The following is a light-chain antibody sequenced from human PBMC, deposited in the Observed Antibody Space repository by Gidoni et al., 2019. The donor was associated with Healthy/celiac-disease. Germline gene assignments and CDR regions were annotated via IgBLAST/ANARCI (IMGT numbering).Light chain of an antibody. J-gene: IGLJ2*01. V-gene: IGLV1-51*01. CDR1: SSNIGNNY. Sequence: QSVLTQPPSVSAAPGQKVTISCAGSSSNIGNNYVSWYQQLPGTAPKLLIYDNNKRTSGIPDRFSGSKSGTSATLGITGLQTGDEADYYCGTWDSSLSAVVFGGGTKRTVL. CDR3: GTWDSSLSAVV. CDR2: DNN.